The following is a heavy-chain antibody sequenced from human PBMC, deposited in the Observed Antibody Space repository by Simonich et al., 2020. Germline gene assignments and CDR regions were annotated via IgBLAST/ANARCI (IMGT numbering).Heavy chain of an antibody. Sequence: QVQLVQSGAEVKKPGASVKVSCKASGYTFTGYYRHWVRQAPGQGLELMGWINPNSGGTNYAQKFQGRVTMTRDTSISTAYMELSRLRSDDTAVYYCARAFYSGSYSFDPWGQGTLVTVS. CDR1: GYTFTGYY. D-gene: IGHD1-26*01. CDR2: INPNSGGT. V-gene: IGHV1-2*02. CDR3: ARAFYSGSYSFDP. J-gene: IGHJ5*02.